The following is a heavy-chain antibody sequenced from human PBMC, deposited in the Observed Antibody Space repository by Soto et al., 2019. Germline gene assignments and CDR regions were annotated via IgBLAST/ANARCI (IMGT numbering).Heavy chain of an antibody. V-gene: IGHV3-21*01. CDR1: GFTFSLYS. Sequence: PGGSLRLSCAASGFTFSLYSMIWVRQAPGKGLEWVSSISSSSSYIYYADSMKGRFTLSRDNAQNSLYLQMNSLRVDDTAVYYCAKRDSRGHYYFDSWGQGTLVTVSS. D-gene: IGHD3-22*01. J-gene: IGHJ4*02. CDR2: ISSSSSYI. CDR3: AKRDSRGHYYFDS.